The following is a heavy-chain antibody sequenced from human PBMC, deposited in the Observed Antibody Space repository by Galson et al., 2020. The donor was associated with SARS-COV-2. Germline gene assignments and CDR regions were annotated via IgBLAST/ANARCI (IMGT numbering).Heavy chain of an antibody. D-gene: IGHD6-19*01. J-gene: IGHJ6*02. CDR3: ARRTSGYYYGLDV. Sequence: SGPTLVKPTETLTLTCTVSGFSLSNPRMGVSWIRQPPGKALEWLAHIFSNDEKSYNTSLKSRLAISKDTSKSQVVLTMTNMDPVDTATYYCARRTSGYYYGLDVWGQGTTVTVSS. V-gene: IGHV2-26*01. CDR1: GFSLSNPRMG. CDR2: IFSNDEK.